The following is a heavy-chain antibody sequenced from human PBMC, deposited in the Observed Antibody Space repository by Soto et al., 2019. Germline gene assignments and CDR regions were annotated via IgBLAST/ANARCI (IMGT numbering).Heavy chain of an antibody. CDR2: IYYSGSA. Sequence: QVQLQESGPGLVKPSQTLSLTCTVSGGSISSGGYYWSWIRQHPGKGLEWIGYIYYSGSAYYNPSLKSRVTISVDKSKNQFSLRLSSVTAADTAVYYCARDAGEWYQLLSPWFDPWGQGTLVTVSS. D-gene: IGHD2-2*01. J-gene: IGHJ5*02. CDR1: GGSISSGGYY. V-gene: IGHV4-31*03. CDR3: ARDAGEWYQLLSPWFDP.